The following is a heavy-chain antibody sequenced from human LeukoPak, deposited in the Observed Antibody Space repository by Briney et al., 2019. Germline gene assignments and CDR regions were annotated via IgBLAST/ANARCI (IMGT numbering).Heavy chain of an antibody. J-gene: IGHJ6*02. V-gene: IGHV1-18*01. CDR3: ARDLTGPYYYYYGMDV. CDR1: GSTFPANG. Sequence: ASVKVSCRASGSTFPANGTTGGGRPPEQGLKWLEWISAYNGNTNYAQKLQGRVTMTTDTSTSTAYMELRSLRSDDTAVYYCARDLTGPYYYYYGMDVWGQGTTVTVSS. CDR2: ISAYNGNT. D-gene: IGHD3-16*01.